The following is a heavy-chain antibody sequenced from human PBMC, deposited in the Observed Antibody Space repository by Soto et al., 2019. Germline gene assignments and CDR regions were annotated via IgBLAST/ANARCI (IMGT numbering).Heavy chain of an antibody. J-gene: IGHJ6*03. CDR3: ATVYTAAWSTHNYYYMDV. V-gene: IGHV1-24*01. CDR2: FDPEDGET. CDR1: GYTLTELY. Sequence: QVQLVQSGAEVKEPGASVQVSCKVSGYTLTELYIHWVRQAPGKGLEWMGGFDPEDGETLYAQKFQGRVTMTEDTSTDTAYMDLSSLSSEDTAVYYCATVYTAAWSTHNYYYMDVWGKGTTVTVSS. D-gene: IGHD3-16*01.